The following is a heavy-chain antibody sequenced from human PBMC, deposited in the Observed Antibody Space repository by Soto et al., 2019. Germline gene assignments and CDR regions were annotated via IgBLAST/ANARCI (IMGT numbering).Heavy chain of an antibody. J-gene: IGHJ4*02. CDR3: AREARGVRGVPFDY. D-gene: IGHD3-10*01. CDR1: GFTFSSYG. CDR2: IWYDGSNK. V-gene: IGHV3-33*01. Sequence: QVQLVESGGGVVQPGRSLRLSCAASGFTFSSYGMHWVRQAPGKGLEWVAVIWYDGSNKYYADSVKGRFTISRDNSKNTLYLQMNSLRAEDTAVYYCAREARGVRGVPFDYWGQGTLVTVSS.